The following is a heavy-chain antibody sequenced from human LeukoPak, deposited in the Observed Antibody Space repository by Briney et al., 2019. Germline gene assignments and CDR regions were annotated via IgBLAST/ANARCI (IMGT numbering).Heavy chain of an antibody. CDR1: GYTLTELS. D-gene: IGHD3-22*01. CDR2: FDPEDGET. J-gene: IGHJ4*02. CDR3: ATRPPSSGRTSYYFDY. V-gene: IGHV1-24*01. Sequence: ASVKVSCKVSGYTLTELSMHWVRQAPGKGLEWMGGFDPEDGETIYAQKFQGRVTMTEDTSTDTAYMELSSLRSEVTAVYYCATRPPSSGRTSYYFDYWGQGTLVTVSS.